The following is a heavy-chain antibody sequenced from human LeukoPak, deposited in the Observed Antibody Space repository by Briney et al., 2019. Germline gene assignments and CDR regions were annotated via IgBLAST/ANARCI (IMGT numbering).Heavy chain of an antibody. CDR2: ISYDGSNK. J-gene: IGHJ4*02. D-gene: IGHD3-16*02. CDR1: GFTFSSYA. CDR3: AKDLHDYVWGSYRYAIDY. Sequence: GGSLRLSCAASGFTFSSYAMHWVRQAPGKGLEWVAVISYDGSNKYYADSVKGRFTISRDNSKNTLYLQMNSLRAEDTAVYYCAKDLHDYVWGSYRYAIDYWGQGTLVTVSS. V-gene: IGHV3-30-3*01.